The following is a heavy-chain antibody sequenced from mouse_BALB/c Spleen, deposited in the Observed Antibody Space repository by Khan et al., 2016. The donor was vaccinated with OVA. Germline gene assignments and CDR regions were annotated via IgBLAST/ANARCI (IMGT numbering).Heavy chain of an antibody. CDR3: ASGTTASYWYFDV. CDR2: IHPSDSET. V-gene: IGHV1-74*01. Sequence: VQLQQPGADLVRPGASVKLSCKASGYSFTSYWMNWVQQRPGQGLEWIGLIHPSDSETRLNQKFKDKATLTVDKSSSTAYMHLSSPTSEDSAVYYCASGTTASYWYFDVWGAGTTVTVSS. J-gene: IGHJ1*01. CDR1: GYSFTSYW. D-gene: IGHD1-2*01.